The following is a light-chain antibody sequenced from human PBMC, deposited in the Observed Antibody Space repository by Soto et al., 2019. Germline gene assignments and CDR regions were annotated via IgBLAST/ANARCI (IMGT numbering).Light chain of an antibody. V-gene: IGKV3-15*01. J-gene: IGKJ1*01. CDR1: QRVSSH. Sequence: ETVMTQSPVTLSVSPGDTAALSCRASQRVSSHLAWYQQKPGQAPRLLIYAASTRATGIPVRFSGSGSETEFTLTISSLQSEDFAVYYCHQYNNWPPWTFGQGTKVDIK. CDR3: HQYNNWPPWT. CDR2: AAS.